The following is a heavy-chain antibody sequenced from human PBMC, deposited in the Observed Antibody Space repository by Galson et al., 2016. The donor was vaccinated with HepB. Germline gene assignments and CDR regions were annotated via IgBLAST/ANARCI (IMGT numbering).Heavy chain of an antibody. V-gene: IGHV3-7*01. D-gene: IGHD6-25*01. CDR2: AYQEGSVK. J-gene: IGHJ4*02. CDR1: GFTFGNYW. CDR3: ADPPSGY. Sequence: SLRLSCAASGFTFGNYWMSWVRQAPGKGLEWVASAYQEGSVKSSVDSVKGRFTISRDNAKNSLFLQMNSLRVEDTAVYFCADPPSGYWGQGVLVAVSS.